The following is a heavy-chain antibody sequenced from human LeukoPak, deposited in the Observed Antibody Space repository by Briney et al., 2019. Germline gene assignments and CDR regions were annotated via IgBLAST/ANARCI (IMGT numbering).Heavy chain of an antibody. CDR2: IRYDGSNK. Sequence: PGRSLRLSCAASGFTFSVYGMHWVRQAPGKGLEWVAFIRYDGSNKYYADSVKGRFTISRDNSKNTLYLQMNSLRAEDTAVYYCAKDWTIRGVIISLDYWGQGTLVTVSS. CDR3: AKDWTIRGVIISLDY. V-gene: IGHV3-30*02. J-gene: IGHJ4*02. D-gene: IGHD3-10*01. CDR1: GFTFSVYG.